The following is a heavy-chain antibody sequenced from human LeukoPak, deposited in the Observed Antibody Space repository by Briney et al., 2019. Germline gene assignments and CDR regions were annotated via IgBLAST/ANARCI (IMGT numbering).Heavy chain of an antibody. V-gene: IGHV2-5*02. D-gene: IGHD3-3*01. CDR3: AHSCITIFGVVIIDWFDP. J-gene: IGHJ5*02. CDR1: GVSLSTSGGG. Sequence: KESGPTLVKGTQIHTLTCTFSGVSLSTSGGGVGWIRQPPGKGLEWLSLQYLDDDKRYSPSLKRRLPITKETSENQVVVTMTNMDPVHTATDYCAHSCITIFGVVIIDWFDPWGQGTLVTVSS. CDR2: QYLDDDK.